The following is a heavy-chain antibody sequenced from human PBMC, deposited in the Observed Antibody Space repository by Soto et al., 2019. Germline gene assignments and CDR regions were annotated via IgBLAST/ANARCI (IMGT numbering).Heavy chain of an antibody. D-gene: IGHD2-21*02. CDR3: AAPTDNGFDY. CDR2: ISYTGST. V-gene: IGHV4-30-4*01. J-gene: IGHJ4*02. CDR1: GGALSNGDYY. Sequence: PSETLSLTFTVSGGALSNGDYYWSWIRQPPGEGLEWIGFISYTGSTYYNPSLTNRLTISMHTSKTHFSLKLTSVAAADTAVYYCAAPTDNGFDYWGQGTLVTVSS.